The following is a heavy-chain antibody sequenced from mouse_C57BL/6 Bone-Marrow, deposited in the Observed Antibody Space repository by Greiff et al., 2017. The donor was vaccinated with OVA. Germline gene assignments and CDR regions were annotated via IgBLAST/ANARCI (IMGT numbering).Heavy chain of an antibody. CDR1: GFTFSSYG. CDR2: ISSGGSYT. D-gene: IGHD1-1*01. Sequence: EVKLMESGGDLVKPGGSLKLSCAASGFTFSSYGMSWVRQTPDKRLEWVATISSGGSYTYYPDSVKGRFTISRDNAKNTLYLQMSSLKSEDTAMYYCARHRYGSSYAMDYWGRGTSVTVTS. CDR3: ARHRYGSSYAMDY. V-gene: IGHV5-6*01. J-gene: IGHJ4*01.